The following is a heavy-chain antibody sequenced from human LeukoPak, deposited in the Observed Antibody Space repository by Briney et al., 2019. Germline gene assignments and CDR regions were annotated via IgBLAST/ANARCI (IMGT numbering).Heavy chain of an antibody. D-gene: IGHD2-21*02. CDR2: IYHTEST. V-gene: IGHV4-4*02. CDR1: GGSISNNNW. CDR3: ARRAYCGGACYSIDY. Sequence: PSETLSLTCAVSGGSISNNNWWSWIRQPPGKGLEWIGEIYHTESTNYNPSLKSRVTLSVDKSKNQFSLKLNSVTAADTAVYYCARRAYCGGACYSIDYWGQGTLVTVSS. J-gene: IGHJ4*02.